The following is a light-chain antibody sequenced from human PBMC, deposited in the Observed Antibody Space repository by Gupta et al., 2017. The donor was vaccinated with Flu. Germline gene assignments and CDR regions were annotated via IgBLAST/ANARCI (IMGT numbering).Light chain of an antibody. CDR2: GAS. J-gene: IGKJ4*01. CDR1: HSVSSSY. V-gene: IGKV3-20*01. CDR3: QQYYSSPLT. Sequence: EIVLTQSPGTLSLSPGERATLSCRASHSVSSSYLAWYQQKPGQAPRLLIYGASSRAAGIPDRFSGSGSGTDFTLTISRLEPEDFAVYYCQQYYSSPLTLGGGTKVEIK.